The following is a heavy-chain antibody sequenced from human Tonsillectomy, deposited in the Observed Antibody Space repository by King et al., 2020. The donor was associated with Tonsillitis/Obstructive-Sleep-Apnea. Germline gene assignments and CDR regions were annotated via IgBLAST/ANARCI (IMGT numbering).Heavy chain of an antibody. D-gene: IGHD6-6*01. V-gene: IGHV4-31*03. Sequence: VKLQESGPGLVKPSQTLSLTCTVSGGSISSGGYYWSWIRQHPGKGLEWIGYIYYSGSTYYNPSLKSRVTISVDTSKNQFSLKLSSVTAADTAVYYCARTSIEDRPYYYYYMDVWGKGTTVTVSS. J-gene: IGHJ6*03. CDR1: GGSISSGGYY. CDR2: IYYSGST. CDR3: ARTSIEDRPYYYYYMDV.